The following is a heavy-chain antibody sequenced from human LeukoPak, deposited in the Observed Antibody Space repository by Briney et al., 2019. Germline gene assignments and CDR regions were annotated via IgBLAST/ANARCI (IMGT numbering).Heavy chain of an antibody. J-gene: IGHJ4*02. CDR2: INTNTGNP. Sequence: ASVEVSCKASGYTFTSYAMNWVRQAPGQGLEWMGWINTNTGNPTYAQGFTGRFVFSLDTSVSTAYLQISSLKAEDTAVCYCARDDGDGYSYGRFDYWGQGTLVTVSS. CDR1: GYTFTSYA. V-gene: IGHV7-4-1*02. D-gene: IGHD5-18*01. CDR3: ARDDGDGYSYGRFDY.